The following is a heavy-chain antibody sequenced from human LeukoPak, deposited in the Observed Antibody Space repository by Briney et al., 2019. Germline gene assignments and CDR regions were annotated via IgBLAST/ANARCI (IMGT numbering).Heavy chain of an antibody. V-gene: IGHV1-18*01. CDR1: GYTFTSYG. Sequence: ASVKVSCRASGYTFTSYGISWVRQAPGQGLEWMGWISAYNGNTNYAQKLQGRVTMTTDTSTSTDYQELRSLRSDDTAVYYCARDGSLSGESRYYYGMDVWGQGTTVTVS. CDR2: ISAYNGNT. J-gene: IGHJ6*02. CDR3: ARDGSLSGESRYYYGMDV. D-gene: IGHD3-10*01.